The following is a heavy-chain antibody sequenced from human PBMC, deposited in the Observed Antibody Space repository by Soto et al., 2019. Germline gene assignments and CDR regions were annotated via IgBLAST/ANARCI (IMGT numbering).Heavy chain of an antibody. CDR2: IYWDDDK. J-gene: IGHJ4*02. CDR1: GFSLSTRGVG. CDR3: AHIGITTWFAY. D-gene: IGHD1-20*01. Sequence: SGPTLVNPTQTLTLTCTFSGFSLSTRGVGVGWIRQPPGKALEWLALIYWDDDKRYSPFLKSRLTITKDTSKNQVVLTMTNMDPVDTGTYYCAHIGITTWFAYWGQGTLVTVSS. V-gene: IGHV2-5*02.